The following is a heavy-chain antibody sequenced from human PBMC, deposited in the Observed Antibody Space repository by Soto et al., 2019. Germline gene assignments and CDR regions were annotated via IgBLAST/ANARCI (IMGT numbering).Heavy chain of an antibody. J-gene: IGHJ4*02. V-gene: IGHV3-74*01. Sequence: GGSLRLSCAASGFTFSSYSMNWVRQAPGKGLEWVSRINSDGSSTTYADSVKGRFTISRDNAKNTLYLQMNSLRAEDTAVYYCARDLTPDFWGQGTLVTVSS. CDR2: INSDGSST. CDR3: ARDLTPDF. CDR1: GFTFSSYS.